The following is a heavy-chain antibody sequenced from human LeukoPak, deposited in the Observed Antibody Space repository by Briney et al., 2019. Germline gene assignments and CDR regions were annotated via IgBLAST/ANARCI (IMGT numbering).Heavy chain of an antibody. D-gene: IGHD6-19*01. CDR1: GFAFSSYA. CDR2: ISGVGGST. V-gene: IGHV3-23*01. J-gene: IGHJ4*02. CDR3: AKGDIAVAAWCMTFDY. Sequence: PGGSVRLSCAASGFAFSSYAMSWVRQAPGKGLEWVSAISGVGGSTYYADSVKGRFTISRDNSKNTLYLQMNSLRAEDTAVYYCAKGDIAVAAWCMTFDYWGQGTLVTVSS.